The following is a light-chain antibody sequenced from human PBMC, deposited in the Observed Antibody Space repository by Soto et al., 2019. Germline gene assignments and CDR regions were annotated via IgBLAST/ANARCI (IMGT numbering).Light chain of an antibody. CDR2: DNT. CDR3: QSYDNSLSAVV. V-gene: IGLV1-40*01. CDR1: RSDIGAGYR. J-gene: IGLJ2*01. Sequence: QLVLTQPPSVSGAPGQRVTISCTGSRSDIGAGYRVRWYQQVPGAAPKLLIYDNTNRPSGVSARFSASRSGTSASLAITGLQAEDEADYYCQSYDNSLSAVVFGGGTKLTVL.